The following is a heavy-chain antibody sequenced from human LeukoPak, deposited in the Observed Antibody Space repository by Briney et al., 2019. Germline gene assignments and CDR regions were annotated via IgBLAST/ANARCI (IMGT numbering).Heavy chain of an antibody. CDR3: SGYNWFDP. CDR2: ITSTGSNI. CDR1: GFTFSSYS. Sequence: PGGSLRLSCAASGFTFSSYSMNWVRQAPGKGLEWVSSITSTGSNIYYADSVKGRFTISRDSAKNSLYLQMNSLRAEDAAVYYCSGYNWFDPWGQGTLVTVSS. J-gene: IGHJ5*02. V-gene: IGHV3-21*01.